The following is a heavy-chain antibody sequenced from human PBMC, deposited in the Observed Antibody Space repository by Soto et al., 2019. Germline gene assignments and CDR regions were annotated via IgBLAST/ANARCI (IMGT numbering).Heavy chain of an antibody. Sequence: QVQLVESGGGVVQPGRSLRLSCAASGFTFSSYGMHWVRQAPGKGLEWVAVIWYDGSNKYYADSVKGRFTISRDNSKNTLYLQMNSLGAEDTAVYYCARDNRVDIVAAPYYYGMDVWGQGTTVTVSS. J-gene: IGHJ6*02. D-gene: IGHD5-12*01. CDR3: ARDNRVDIVAAPYYYGMDV. CDR1: GFTFSSYG. V-gene: IGHV3-33*01. CDR2: IWYDGSNK.